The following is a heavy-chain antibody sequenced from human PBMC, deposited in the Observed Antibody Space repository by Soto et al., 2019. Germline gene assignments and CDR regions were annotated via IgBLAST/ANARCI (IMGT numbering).Heavy chain of an antibody. CDR1: SDSIRSASYH. CDR2: IYYSGST. V-gene: IGHV4-31*03. Sequence: KSSETLSLTCTVSSDSIRSASYHWTWIRQHPGKGLEWIGYIYYSGSTYYNPSLKSRVTISVDTSKNQFSLKLTSVTAADTAVYYCARALKISLGEIDYWGQGSPVTVSS. J-gene: IGHJ4*02. CDR3: ARALKISLGEIDY. D-gene: IGHD3-10*01.